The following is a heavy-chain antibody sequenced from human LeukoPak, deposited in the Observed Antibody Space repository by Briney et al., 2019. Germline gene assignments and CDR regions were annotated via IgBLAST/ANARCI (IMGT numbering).Heavy chain of an antibody. Sequence: PSETLSLTCTVSGGSISSSSYYWGWIRQPPGKGLEWIGYVFHTGDTNSNPSLKSRVTVSLDTSKRQVSLRLTSVTAADTAVYYCARHPFQYPFDHWGQGTVSASPQ. CDR1: GGSISSSSYY. V-gene: IGHV4-61*05. CDR3: ARHPFQYPFDH. J-gene: IGHJ5*02. D-gene: IGHD2/OR15-2a*01. CDR2: VFHTGDT.